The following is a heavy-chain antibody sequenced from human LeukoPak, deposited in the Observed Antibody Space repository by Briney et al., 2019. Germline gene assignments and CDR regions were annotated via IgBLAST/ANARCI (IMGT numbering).Heavy chain of an antibody. Sequence: GGSLRLSCAASEFTFSSYEMNWVRQTPGTGLEWVGLIKSKTDGGTIDYAAPVKGRFTISRDDSKNTLYLQMNSLKTEDTAVYYCTTERSGSFPYWGQGALVTVSS. CDR1: EFTFSSYE. CDR2: IKSKTDGGTI. J-gene: IGHJ4*02. V-gene: IGHV3-15*01. CDR3: TTERSGSFPY. D-gene: IGHD1-26*01.